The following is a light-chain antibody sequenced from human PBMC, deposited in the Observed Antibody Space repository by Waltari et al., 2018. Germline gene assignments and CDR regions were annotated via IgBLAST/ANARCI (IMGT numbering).Light chain of an antibody. J-gene: IGLJ3*02. V-gene: IGLV3-21*03. CDR3: QVWDSSRDHWV. Sequence: SYVLTQPPSVSVGPGTTAMIPCGGNNIGSKSGHWNRQKRGQAPIRGGYADGGRPSGIPERFSGSNSGDTATLTISRVEAGDEAEYYCQVWDSSRDHWVFGGGTKLTVL. CDR2: ADG. CDR1: NIGSKS.